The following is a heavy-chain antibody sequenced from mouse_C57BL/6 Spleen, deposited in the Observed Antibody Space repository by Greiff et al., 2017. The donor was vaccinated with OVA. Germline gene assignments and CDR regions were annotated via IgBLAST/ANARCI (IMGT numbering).Heavy chain of an antibody. CDR1: GFTFSSYA. Sequence: DVMLVESGGGLVKPGGSLKLSCAASGFTFSSYAMSWVRQTPEKRLEWVATISDGGSYTYYPDNVKGRFTISRDNAKNNLYLQMSHLKSEDTAMYYCARVRQLRLYFDYWGQGTTLTVSS. D-gene: IGHD3-2*02. CDR3: ARVRQLRLYFDY. J-gene: IGHJ2*01. CDR2: ISDGGSYT. V-gene: IGHV5-4*03.